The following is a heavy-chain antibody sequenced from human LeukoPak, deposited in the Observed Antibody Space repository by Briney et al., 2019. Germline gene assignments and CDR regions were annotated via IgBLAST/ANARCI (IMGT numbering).Heavy chain of an antibody. CDR1: RGTFSSYA. V-gene: IGHV1-69*13. J-gene: IGHJ3*02. Sequence: SVNVSCKASRGTFSSYAISWVRQAPGQGLEWMGGIIPIFGTANYAQKFQGRVTITADESTSTAYMELSSLRSEDTAVYYCARDPPVQLERQAAFDIWGQGTMVTVSS. CDR3: ARDPPVQLERQAAFDI. D-gene: IGHD1-1*01. CDR2: IIPIFGTA.